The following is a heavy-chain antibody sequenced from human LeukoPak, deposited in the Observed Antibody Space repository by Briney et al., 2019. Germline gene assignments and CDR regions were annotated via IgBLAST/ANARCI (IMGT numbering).Heavy chain of an antibody. Sequence: PGGSLRLSCAASGFTFSDYYMSWIRQAPGKGLEWVSYISSSGSTIYYADSVKGRYTISRDNAKNSLYLQMNSLRAEDTAVYYCERARGYGGNSPLKYWGQGTLVTVSS. D-gene: IGHD4-23*01. V-gene: IGHV3-11*01. CDR3: ERARGYGGNSPLKY. CDR2: ISSSGSTI. CDR1: GFTFSDYY. J-gene: IGHJ4*02.